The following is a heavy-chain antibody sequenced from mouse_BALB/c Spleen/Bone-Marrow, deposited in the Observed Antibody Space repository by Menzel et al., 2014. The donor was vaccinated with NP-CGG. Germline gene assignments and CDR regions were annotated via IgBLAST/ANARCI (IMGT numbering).Heavy chain of an antibody. J-gene: IGHJ2*01. CDR1: GFSLSTSGIS. D-gene: IGHD2-10*01. CDR2: IWWDDDK. Sequence: QVTLKECGPGILQPSQTLSLTCSFSGFSLSTSGISVGWIRQPSGRGLEWLAHIWWDDDKRYNPALKSRLAISKDTSSNQVFLKIASVDTADSATYYCTRAGAAPTPFDYWGQGTTLTVSS. V-gene: IGHV8-8*01. CDR3: TRAGAAPTPFDY.